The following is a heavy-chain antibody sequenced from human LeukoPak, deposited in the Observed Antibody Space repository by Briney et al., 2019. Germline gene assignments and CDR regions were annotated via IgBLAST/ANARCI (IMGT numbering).Heavy chain of an antibody. D-gene: IGHD4-17*01. CDR2: VSASGSNT. CDR1: GFTFSSFA. Sequence: GGSLRLSCAASGFTFSSFAMSWVRQAPGRGLEWVSTVSASGSNTYSADSVKGRFTISRDNSKNTLYLQMNSLRAEGTAIFYCAKDFFDYGDNGPGHYWGQGTLVTVSS. V-gene: IGHV3-23*01. J-gene: IGHJ4*02. CDR3: AKDFFDYGDNGPGHY.